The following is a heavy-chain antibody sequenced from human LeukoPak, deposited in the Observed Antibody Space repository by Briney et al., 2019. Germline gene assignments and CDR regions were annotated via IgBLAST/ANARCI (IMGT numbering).Heavy chain of an antibody. CDR2: ISNDGSNK. CDR3: AKDRCSSASCYMDYFDY. CDR1: GFTFSSYG. Sequence: GGSLRLSCAASGFTFSSYGMHWVRQAPGKGLEWVAVISNDGSNKYYADSVKGRFTISRDNSKNTLYLQMNSLRAEDTAVYYCAKDRCSSASCYMDYFDYWGQGTLVTVSS. V-gene: IGHV3-30*18. J-gene: IGHJ4*02. D-gene: IGHD2-2*02.